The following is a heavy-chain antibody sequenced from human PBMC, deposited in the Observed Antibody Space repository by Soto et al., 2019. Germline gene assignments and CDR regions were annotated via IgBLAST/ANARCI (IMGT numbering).Heavy chain of an antibody. Sequence: GGSLRLSCAASGFTFSSYGMHWVRQAPGKGLEWVAVISYDGSNKYYADSVKGRFTISRDNSKNTLYLQMNSLRAEDTAVYYCPRGTTGYYYYYGMDVWGQGTTVTVSS. J-gene: IGHJ6*02. CDR3: PRGTTGYYYYYGMDV. CDR2: ISYDGSNK. V-gene: IGHV3-30*03. D-gene: IGHD2-2*01. CDR1: GFTFSSYG.